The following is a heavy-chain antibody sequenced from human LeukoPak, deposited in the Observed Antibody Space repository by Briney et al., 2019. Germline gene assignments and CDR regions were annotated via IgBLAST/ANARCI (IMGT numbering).Heavy chain of an antibody. J-gene: IGHJ5*02. CDR1: GGSISSSNYY. Sequence: SETLSLTCAVSGGSISSSNYYWSWIRQPAGKGLEWIGRIHTSGSTNYSPSLKSRVTMSVDTSKNQFSLKLSSVTAADTAVYYCARITADYYGSGQIGWFDPWGQGTLVTVSS. CDR2: IHTSGST. D-gene: IGHD3-10*01. V-gene: IGHV4-61*02. CDR3: ARITADYYGSGQIGWFDP.